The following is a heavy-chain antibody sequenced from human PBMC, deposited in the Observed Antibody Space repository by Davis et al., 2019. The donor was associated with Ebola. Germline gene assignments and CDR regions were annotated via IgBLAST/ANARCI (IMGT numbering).Heavy chain of an antibody. J-gene: IGHJ6*04. V-gene: IGHV3-21*01. CDR3: AKGGSGWPSDYSYGLGV. CDR1: GFTFSSYS. Sequence: GESLKISCAASGFTFSSYSMNWVRQAPGKGLEWVSSISSSSSYIYYADSVKGRFTLSRDNAKNSLYRQMNSLGAEDTAVYYCAKGGSGWPSDYSYGLGVWCKGTTVTVAS. D-gene: IGHD6-19*01. CDR2: ISSSSSYI.